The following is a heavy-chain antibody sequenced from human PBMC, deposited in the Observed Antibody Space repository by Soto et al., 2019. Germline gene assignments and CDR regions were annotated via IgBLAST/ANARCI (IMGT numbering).Heavy chain of an antibody. D-gene: IGHD1-1*01. CDR3: AHRACLQGNWNVGYFDF. CDR1: GFSLSTSGVG. J-gene: IGHJ4*02. Sequence: QITLKESGPTRVKPTQTLTLNCTFSGFSLSTSGVGVGWIRQPPGKALERLALIYWDDDKRYSPSLKSRLTINHDTSKHQVVLTMTNLDPVDTATCYCAHRACLQGNWNVGYFDFWGQGALVTVSS. V-gene: IGHV2-5*02. CDR2: IYWDDDK.